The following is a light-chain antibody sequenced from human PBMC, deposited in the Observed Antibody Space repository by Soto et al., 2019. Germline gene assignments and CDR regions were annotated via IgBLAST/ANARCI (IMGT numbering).Light chain of an antibody. CDR1: QSISSH. J-gene: IGKJ2*01. CDR2: ASY. V-gene: IGKV1-39*01. Sequence: DIQITQSPSSLSASAGDRVTITCRASQSISSHLNWYQHKPGRPPRLLIFASYILEGGVPSRFSGSGSDTYFTLTIDSLQPEDGATYYCQHSYITPRYTFGQGTKVEI. CDR3: QHSYITPRYT.